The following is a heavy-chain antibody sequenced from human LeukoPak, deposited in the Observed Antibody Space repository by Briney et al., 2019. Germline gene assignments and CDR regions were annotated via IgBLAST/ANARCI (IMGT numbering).Heavy chain of an antibody. J-gene: IGHJ4*02. D-gene: IGHD6-19*01. Sequence: ASVKVSCKVSGYTLTELSMHWVRQAPGKGREWVGGFDPEDGETIYAQKLQGGVTLTEDTSTDTAYMELSSLRTEDPAVYYWATASQWLAYQFDYWGQGTLVTVSS. CDR2: FDPEDGET. CDR1: GYTLTELS. V-gene: IGHV1-24*01. CDR3: ATASQWLAYQFDY.